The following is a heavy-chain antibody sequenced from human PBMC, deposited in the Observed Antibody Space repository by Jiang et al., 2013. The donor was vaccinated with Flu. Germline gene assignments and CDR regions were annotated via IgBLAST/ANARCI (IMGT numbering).Heavy chain of an antibody. CDR3: ARGFRRYYYDSSGNGNWFDP. CDR2: IYYSGST. J-gene: IGHJ5*02. Sequence: GSGLVKPSQTLSLTCTVSGGSISSGGYYWSWIRQHPGKGLEWIGYIYYSGSTYYNPSLKSLVTISVDTSKNQFSLKLSSVTAADTAVYYCARGFRRYYYDSSGNGNWFDPWGQGTLVTVSS. V-gene: IGHV4-31*01. CDR1: GGSISSGGYY. D-gene: IGHD3-22*01.